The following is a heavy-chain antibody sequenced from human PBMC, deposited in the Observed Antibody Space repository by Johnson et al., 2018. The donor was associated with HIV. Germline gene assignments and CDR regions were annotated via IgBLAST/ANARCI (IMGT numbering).Heavy chain of an antibody. V-gene: IGHV3-30*02. CDR1: GFIFSSYG. CDR2: IWYDGSRK. CDR3: ASGIAVAGTLLDAFDI. Sequence: QVQLVESGGGVVQPGGSLRLSCAASGFIFSSYGMHWVRQAPGKGLEWVAFIWYDGSRKYYADSVKGRFTISRVNSKNMLYLQMNSLRVEDTAVYYCASGIAVAGTLLDAFDIWGQGTMVTVSS. D-gene: IGHD6-19*01. J-gene: IGHJ3*02.